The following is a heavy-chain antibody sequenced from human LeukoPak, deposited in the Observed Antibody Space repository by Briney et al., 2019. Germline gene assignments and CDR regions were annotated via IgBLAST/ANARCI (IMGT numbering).Heavy chain of an antibody. CDR3: ARVTMAGAFDI. D-gene: IGHD5-24*01. J-gene: IGHJ3*02. V-gene: IGHV4-34*01. Sequence: SETLSLTCAVYGGSFSGYYWSWIRQPPGKGLEWIGEINHSGSTNYNPSLKSRVTISVDSAKNQLYLQLSSVTAADTAVYYCARVTMAGAFDIWGQGTMVTVSS. CDR2: INHSGST. CDR1: GGSFSGYY.